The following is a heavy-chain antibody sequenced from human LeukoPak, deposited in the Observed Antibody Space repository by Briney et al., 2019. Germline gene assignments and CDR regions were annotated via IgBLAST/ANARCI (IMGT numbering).Heavy chain of an antibody. CDR2: INPNSGGT. Sequence: ASVKGSCKASGYTFTGDYMHWVRQAPGQGLEWMGWINPNSGGTNYAQKFQGRVTMTRDTSISTAYMELSRLRSDDTAVYYCARAVQRASSQERKNYYGMDVWGQGTTVTVSS. CDR3: ARAVQRASSQERKNYYGMDV. V-gene: IGHV1-2*02. J-gene: IGHJ6*02. CDR1: GYTFTGDY. D-gene: IGHD6-25*01.